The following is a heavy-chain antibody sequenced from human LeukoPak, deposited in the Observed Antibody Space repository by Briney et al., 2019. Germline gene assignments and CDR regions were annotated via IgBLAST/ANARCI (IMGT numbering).Heavy chain of an antibody. Sequence: ASVMVSCKASGGTFSSYAISWVRQAPGQGLEWMGGIIPIFGTANYAQKFQGRVTITADESTSTAYMELSSLRSEDTAVYYCARDGLQENMQLGYWGQGTLVTVSS. CDR1: GGTFSSYA. D-gene: IGHD6-6*01. V-gene: IGHV1-69*01. J-gene: IGHJ4*02. CDR3: ARDGLQENMQLGY. CDR2: IIPIFGTA.